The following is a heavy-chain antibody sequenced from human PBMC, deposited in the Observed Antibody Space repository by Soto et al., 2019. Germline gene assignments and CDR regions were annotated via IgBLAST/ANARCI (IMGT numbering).Heavy chain of an antibody. V-gene: IGHV4-59*08. Sequence: QVQLQESGPGLVKPSETLSLTCTGTGGSISRYYWSWIRQPPGKGLERVGYISYSGSTNYNPSLKSRVTISVDTAKNHFALKLTSVTAADIAVYYCARTYYDFWCGYYTRGVGVYYFDYWGQGTLVTFSS. CDR2: ISYSGST. D-gene: IGHD3-3*01. J-gene: IGHJ4*02. CDR3: ARTYYDFWCGYYTRGVGVYYFDY. CDR1: GGSISRYY.